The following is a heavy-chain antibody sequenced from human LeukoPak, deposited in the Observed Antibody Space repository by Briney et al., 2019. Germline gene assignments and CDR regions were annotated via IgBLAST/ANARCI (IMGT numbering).Heavy chain of an antibody. D-gene: IGHD3-10*01. V-gene: IGHV4-31*03. CDR3: YGSGY. J-gene: IGHJ4*02. CDR1: GASISSGDYY. Sequence: SETLSLTCTVSGASISSGDYYWSWIRQHPGKGLEWIGYIYNSGNPYYSSSLKSRVTMSVDTPKSQFSLKLSSVTAADTAVYYCYGSGYWGQGTLVTVSS. CDR2: IYNSGNP.